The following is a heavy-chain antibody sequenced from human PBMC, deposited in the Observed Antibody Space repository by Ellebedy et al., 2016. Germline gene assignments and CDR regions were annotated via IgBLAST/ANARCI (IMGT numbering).Heavy chain of an antibody. CDR1: AYTFTSYG. Sequence: ASVQVSCKASAYTFTSYGISWVRQAPGHGLEWMGWISAYNGNTNYAQKLQGRVTMTTDTSTSTAYMELRSLRSDDTAVYYCARDFTVAGTGEDAFDIWGQGTMVTVSS. D-gene: IGHD6-19*01. CDR2: ISAYNGNT. V-gene: IGHV1-18*01. J-gene: IGHJ3*02. CDR3: ARDFTVAGTGEDAFDI.